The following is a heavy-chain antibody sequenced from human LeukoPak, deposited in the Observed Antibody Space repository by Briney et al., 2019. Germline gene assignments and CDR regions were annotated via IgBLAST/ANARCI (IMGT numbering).Heavy chain of an antibody. V-gene: IGHV3-21*01. CDR1: GFTFSSYS. D-gene: IGHD2-2*01. J-gene: IGHJ4*02. CDR2: ISSSSSYI. CDR3: ARSDIVAVPAYYYFDY. Sequence: PGGSLRLSCAASGFTFSSYSMNWVRQAPGKGLEWVSSISSSSSYIYYADSVKGRFTISRDNAKNSLYLQMNSLRAEDTAVYYCARSDIVAVPAYYYFDYWGQGTLVTVSS.